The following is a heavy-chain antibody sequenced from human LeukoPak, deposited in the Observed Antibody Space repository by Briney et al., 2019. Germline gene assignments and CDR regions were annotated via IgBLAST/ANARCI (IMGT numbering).Heavy chain of an antibody. CDR1: GGTFSSYA. D-gene: IGHD2-21*02. Sequence: GASVKVSCKASGGTFSSYAISWVRQAPGQGLEWMGGIIPIFGTANYAQKFQGRVTITADESTSTAYMELSSLRSEGTAVYYCAGRPYCGGDCYSNWFDPWGQGTLVTVSS. CDR3: AGRPYCGGDCYSNWFDP. J-gene: IGHJ5*02. V-gene: IGHV1-69*13. CDR2: IIPIFGTA.